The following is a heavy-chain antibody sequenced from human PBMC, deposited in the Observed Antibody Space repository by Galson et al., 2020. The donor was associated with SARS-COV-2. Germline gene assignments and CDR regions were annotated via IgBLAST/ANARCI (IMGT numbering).Heavy chain of an antibody. V-gene: IGHV3-21*01. CDR1: GFTFSVYT. Sequence: KIGESLKISCAASGFTFSVYTLNWVRQAPGKGPEWVSSIISSGSYLYYADSVRGRFTISRDNAKNSLYLQMNSLRAEDTAVYYCARSIIVADSFDIWGQGTMVTV. CDR3: ARSIIVADSFDI. D-gene: IGHD5-12*01. J-gene: IGHJ3*02. CDR2: IISSGSYL.